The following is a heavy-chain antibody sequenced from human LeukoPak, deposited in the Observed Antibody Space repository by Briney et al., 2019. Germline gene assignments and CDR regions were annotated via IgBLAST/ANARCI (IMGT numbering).Heavy chain of an antibody. D-gene: IGHD6-13*01. CDR2: FDPEDGET. J-gene: IGHJ6*03. CDR1: GYTLTELS. Sequence: AASVKVSCKVSGYTLTELSMHWVRQAPGKGLEWMGGFDPEDGETIYAQKFQGRVTMTEDTSTDTAYMELSSLRSEDTAVYYCATVSLAAAAASMDVWGKGTTVTVSS. V-gene: IGHV1-24*01. CDR3: ATVSLAAAAASMDV.